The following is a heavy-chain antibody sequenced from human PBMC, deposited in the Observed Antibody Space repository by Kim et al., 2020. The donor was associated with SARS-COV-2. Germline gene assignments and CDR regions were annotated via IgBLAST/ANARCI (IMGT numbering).Heavy chain of an antibody. CDR3: AREESSSSLDY. J-gene: IGHJ4*02. CDR2: T. V-gene: IGHV4-30-2*05. Sequence: TYYNPSPKSRVTISVATSKNQFSLKLSSVTAADTAVYYCAREESSSSLDYWGQGTLVTVSS. D-gene: IGHD6-6*01.